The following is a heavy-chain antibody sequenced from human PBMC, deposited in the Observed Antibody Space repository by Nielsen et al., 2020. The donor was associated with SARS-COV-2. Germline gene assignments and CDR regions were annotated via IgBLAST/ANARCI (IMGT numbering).Heavy chain of an antibody. J-gene: IGHJ6*03. D-gene: IGHD3-10*01. CDR3: ARTVLWFGELSRSYYYYMDV. Sequence: SGPTLVKPTQTLTLTCTFSGFSLSTSGMCVSWIRQPPGKALEWLALIDWDDDKYYSTSLKTRLTISKDTSKNQVVLTMTNMDPVDTATYYCARTVLWFGELSRSYYYYMDVWGKGTTVTVSS. V-gene: IGHV2-70*01. CDR1: GFSLSTSGMC. CDR2: IDWDDDK.